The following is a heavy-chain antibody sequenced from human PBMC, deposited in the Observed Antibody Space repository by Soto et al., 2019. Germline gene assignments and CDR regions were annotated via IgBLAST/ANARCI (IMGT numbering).Heavy chain of an antibody. CDR2: INHSGST. CDR3: ARGYYDSSGIYYFDY. Sequence: SETLSLTCAVYGGSFSGYYWSWIRQPPGKGLEWIGEINHSGSTNYNPSLKSRVTISVDTSKNQFSLKLSSVTAADTAVYYCARGYYDSSGIYYFDYWGQGTLVTVSS. CDR1: GGSFSGYY. D-gene: IGHD3-22*01. J-gene: IGHJ4*02. V-gene: IGHV4-34*01.